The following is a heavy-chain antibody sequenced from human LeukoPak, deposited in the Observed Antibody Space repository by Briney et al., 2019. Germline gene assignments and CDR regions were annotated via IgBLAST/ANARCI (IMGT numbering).Heavy chain of an antibody. CDR3: ARGRAREGRYPWFDS. CDR1: GDSIGSYY. J-gene: IGHJ5*01. V-gene: IGHV4-59*01. D-gene: IGHD3-16*02. Sequence: PSETLSLTCSVSGDSIGSYYWTWIRQSPGKGLEWIGYIYYGGSTNYSPSLKSRVSISVDTSNNQFSLQLRSVSAADTAIYYCARGRAREGRYPWFDSWGQGTLVTVSS. CDR2: IYYGGST.